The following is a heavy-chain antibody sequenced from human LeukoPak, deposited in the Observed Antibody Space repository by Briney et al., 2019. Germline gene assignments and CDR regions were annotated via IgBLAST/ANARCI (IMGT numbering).Heavy chain of an antibody. Sequence: ASVKVSCKASGYTFTIYDINWVRQATGQGLEWMGWMNPNSGNTGYAQKFQGRVTITRNTSISTAYMELSSLRSEDTAVYYCARFLKNPVNRRGPANYYMDVWGKGTTVTVSS. CDR1: GYTFTIYD. D-gene: IGHD2/OR15-2a*01. CDR3: ARFLKNPVNRRGPANYYMDV. CDR2: MNPNSGNT. J-gene: IGHJ6*03. V-gene: IGHV1-8*03.